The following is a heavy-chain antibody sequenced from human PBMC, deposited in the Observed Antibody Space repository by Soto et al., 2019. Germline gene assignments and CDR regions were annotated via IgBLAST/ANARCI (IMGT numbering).Heavy chain of an antibody. CDR2: ISSTTTTI. J-gene: IGHJ6*02. V-gene: IGHV3-48*02. CDR1: GFAFSSFS. D-gene: IGHD2-21*01. Sequence: LQLVESGGGLVQPGGSLRLSCAASGFAFSSFSMNWVRQAPGKGLEWISYISSTTTTIYYADSVKGRFTISRDSAENSLYLQMNSLRDEDTAVYYCTRDPLRLAISQTYGMDVWGQGTTVTVSS. CDR3: TRDPLRLAISQTYGMDV.